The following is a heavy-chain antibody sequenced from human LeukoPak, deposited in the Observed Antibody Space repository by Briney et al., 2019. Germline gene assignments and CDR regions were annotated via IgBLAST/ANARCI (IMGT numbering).Heavy chain of an antibody. Sequence: GGSLRLSCAASGFTVSSNYMSWVRQAPGKGLEWVSVIYSGGSTYYADSVKGRFTISRDNSKNTLYLQMNSLRAEDTAVYYRARDLTYDSSGYYYDYWGQGTLVTVSS. CDR2: IYSGGST. CDR3: ARDLTYDSSGYYYDY. V-gene: IGHV3-66*01. CDR1: GFTVSSNY. J-gene: IGHJ4*02. D-gene: IGHD3-22*01.